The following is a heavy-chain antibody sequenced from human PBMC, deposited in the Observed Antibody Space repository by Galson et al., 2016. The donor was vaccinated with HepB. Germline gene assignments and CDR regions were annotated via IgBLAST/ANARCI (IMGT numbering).Heavy chain of an antibody. D-gene: IGHD3-10*01. V-gene: IGHV3-48*03. CDR1: GFTFSRSD. J-gene: IGHJ4*02. CDR2: ISSTGGTT. Sequence: SLRLSCAASGFTFSRSDMNWVRQAPGKGLEWISYISSTGGTTYYADSVKGRVTISRDNANNSLFLQMNGLRADDTAVYYCARGHDDFGSGSRRFEYWGQGALVTVSS. CDR3: ARGHDDFGSGSRRFEY.